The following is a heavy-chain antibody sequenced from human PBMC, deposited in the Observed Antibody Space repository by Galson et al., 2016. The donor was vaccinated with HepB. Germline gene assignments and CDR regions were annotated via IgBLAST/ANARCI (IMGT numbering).Heavy chain of an antibody. V-gene: IGHV1-69*13. CDR1: GGSFSTYS. CDR3: VRKLVGATEWFDP. CDR2: IIPMFGRA. J-gene: IGHJ5*02. Sequence: SVKVSCKASGGSFSTYSITWMRQAPGQGPEWMGGIIPMFGRANYAQNFQGRVTITADESTSTAYMALTNLRSEDTAIYYCVRKLVGATEWFDPWGQGTLVTVSS. D-gene: IGHD1-26*01.